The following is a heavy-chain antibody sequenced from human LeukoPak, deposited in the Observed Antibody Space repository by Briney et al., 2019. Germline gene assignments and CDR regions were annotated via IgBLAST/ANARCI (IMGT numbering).Heavy chain of an antibody. Sequence: SETLSLTCAVYGGSFSGYYWSWIRQPPGNRLEWIGEINHSGSTNYNPSLKSRVTISVDTSKNQFSLKLSSVTAADTAVYYCARRGLAARSLDYWGQGTLVTVSS. CDR2: INHSGST. J-gene: IGHJ4*02. D-gene: IGHD6-13*01. V-gene: IGHV4-34*01. CDR3: ARRGLAARSLDY. CDR1: GGSFSGYY.